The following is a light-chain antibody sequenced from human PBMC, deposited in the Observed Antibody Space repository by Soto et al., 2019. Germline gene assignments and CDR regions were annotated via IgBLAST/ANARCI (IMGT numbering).Light chain of an antibody. CDR1: GGSIATNF. CDR3: QSYDNSNVV. CDR2: EDN. Sequence: NFMLTQPHSVSESPGKTVTISCTRSGGSIATNFVRWYQQRPGSAPTTVIYEDNQRSSGVPDRFSGSLDASSNSASLTISGLRTEDEADYYCQSYDNSNVVFGGGTKVTVL. J-gene: IGLJ2*01. V-gene: IGLV6-57*03.